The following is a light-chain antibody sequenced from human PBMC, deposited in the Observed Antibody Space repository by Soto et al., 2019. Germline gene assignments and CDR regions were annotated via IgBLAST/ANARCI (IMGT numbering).Light chain of an antibody. J-gene: IGKJ4*01. CDR3: QQYYTFPLT. CDR1: QSLLYSSNNKNY. V-gene: IGKV4-1*01. Sequence: DIVMTQSPDSLAVSLGERATINCKSSQSLLYSSNNKNYLAWYQQKPGQPPKLLFYWASTRESGVPDRFSGSESGTDFTLTISGLQAEDVAVYYCQQYYTFPLTFGGGTKVEIK. CDR2: WAS.